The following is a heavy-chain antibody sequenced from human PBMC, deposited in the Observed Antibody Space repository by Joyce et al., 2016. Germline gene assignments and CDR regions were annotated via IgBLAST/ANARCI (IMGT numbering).Heavy chain of an antibody. D-gene: IGHD3-9*01. V-gene: IGHV5-51*01. J-gene: IGHJ3*02. CDR3: AREEKKYDILTGYTDTFDT. CDR1: GYSFTSYW. Sequence: EVQLVQSGAEVKKPGESLKISCKGFGYSFTSYWIGWVRQMPGKGLEWMGFIYPGDSETRYSPSYQGQFTISADKSISTAYLQWSSLKASDTAMYYCAREEKKYDILTGYTDTFDTWGQGTMVTVSS. CDR2: IYPGDSET.